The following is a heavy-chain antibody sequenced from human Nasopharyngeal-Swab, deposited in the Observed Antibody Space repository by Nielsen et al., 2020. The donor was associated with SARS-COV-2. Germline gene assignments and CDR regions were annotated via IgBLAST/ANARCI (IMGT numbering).Heavy chain of an antibody. CDR3: ARAGSGPLYAFDI. Sequence: SETLSLTCAVYGGSFSGYYWSWIRQPPGKGLEWIGEINHSGSTNYNPSLKSRVTISVDTSKNQFSLKLSSVTAADTAVYYCARAGSGPLYAFDIWGQGTMVTASS. CDR1: GGSFSGYY. CDR2: INHSGST. D-gene: IGHD6-19*01. J-gene: IGHJ3*02. V-gene: IGHV4-34*01.